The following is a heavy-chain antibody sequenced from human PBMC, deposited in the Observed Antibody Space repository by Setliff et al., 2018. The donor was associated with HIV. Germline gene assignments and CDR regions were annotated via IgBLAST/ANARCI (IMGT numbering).Heavy chain of an antibody. V-gene: IGHV1-69-2*01. CDR1: GFTFTDYY. Sequence: ASVKVSCKASGFTFTDYYIHWVQQAPGKGLEWMGHIDPEDGETIYADNFQGRVTMTADRSTNTAYTELGSLRSEDTAVYYCASFVFRDSTDEYSRPPGDHPLYYFDYWAQGTLVTVSS. D-gene: IGHD2-8*01. CDR3: ASFVFRDSTDEYSRPPGDHPLYYFDY. CDR2: IDPEDGET. J-gene: IGHJ4*02.